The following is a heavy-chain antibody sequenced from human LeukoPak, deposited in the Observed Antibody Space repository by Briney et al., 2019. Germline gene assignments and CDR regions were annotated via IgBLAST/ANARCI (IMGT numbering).Heavy chain of an antibody. CDR1: GFTFDDYA. CDR3: ARSIGSYYTMDV. CDR2: ISWNSGSI. V-gene: IGHV3-9*01. J-gene: IGHJ6*02. Sequence: PGRSLRLSCAASGFTFDDYAMHWVRQAPGKGLEWVSGISWNSGSIGYADSVKGRFTISRDNAKNSLYLQMNSLRAEDTAVYYCARSIGSYYTMDVWGQGTTVTVSS. D-gene: IGHD3-22*01.